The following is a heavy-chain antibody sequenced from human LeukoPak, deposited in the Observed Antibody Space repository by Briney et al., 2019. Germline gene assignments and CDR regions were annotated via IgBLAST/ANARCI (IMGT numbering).Heavy chain of an antibody. D-gene: IGHD2-15*01. Sequence: SQTLSLTCTVSGGSISSGGYYWSWIRQHPGKGLEWIGYIYYSGSTYYNPSLKSRVTISVDRSKNQFSLKLSSVTAADTAVYYCARYCSGGSCYLGSFDYWGQGTLVTVSS. CDR2: IYYSGST. V-gene: IGHV4-31*03. CDR3: ARYCSGGSCYLGSFDY. CDR1: GGSISSGGYY. J-gene: IGHJ4*02.